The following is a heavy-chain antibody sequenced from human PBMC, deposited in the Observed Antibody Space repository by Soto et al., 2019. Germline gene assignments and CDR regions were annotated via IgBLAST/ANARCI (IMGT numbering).Heavy chain of an antibody. D-gene: IGHD6-19*01. CDR1: GYSFTSYW. V-gene: IGHV5-51*01. Sequence: PGESLNISCKGSGYSFTSYWIGWVRQMPGKGLEWMGIIYPGDSDTRYSPSFQGQVTISADKSISTAYLQWSSLKASDTAMHYCATESIAVAGTFYYYGMDVWGQGTTVTVSS. CDR2: IYPGDSDT. J-gene: IGHJ6*02. CDR3: ATESIAVAGTFYYYGMDV.